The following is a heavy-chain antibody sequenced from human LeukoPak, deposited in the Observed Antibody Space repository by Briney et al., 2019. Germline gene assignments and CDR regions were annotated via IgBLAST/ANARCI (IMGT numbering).Heavy chain of an antibody. V-gene: IGHV3-7*01. CDR3: VRDVRFLEDY. J-gene: IGHJ4*02. CDR2: IKQDGSEK. CDR1: GFTFSTYW. D-gene: IGHD3-3*01. Sequence: PGGSLRLSCAASGFTFSTYWMTWVRQAPGKGLEWVANIKQDGSEKYFVDSVKGRFTISRDNANNSLYLQMNSLRAEDTAVYYCVRDVRFLEDYWGQGTLVTVSS.